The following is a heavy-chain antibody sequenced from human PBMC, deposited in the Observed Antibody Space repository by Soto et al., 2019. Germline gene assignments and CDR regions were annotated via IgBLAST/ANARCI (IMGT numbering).Heavy chain of an antibody. CDR2: ISYDGSNK. CDR1: GFTFRCYA. D-gene: IGHD3-10*01. J-gene: IGHJ6*02. Sequence: SLTLFCEAPGFTFRCYAMHVVRQALRNGLPWVAVISYDGSNKYYADSVKGRFTISRDNSKNTLYLQMNSLRAEDTAVYYCARDRYYYGTGSYYFYYYYLMDVWGQGTMVTVSS. CDR3: ARDRYYYGTGSYYFYYYYLMDV. V-gene: IGHV3-30-3*01.